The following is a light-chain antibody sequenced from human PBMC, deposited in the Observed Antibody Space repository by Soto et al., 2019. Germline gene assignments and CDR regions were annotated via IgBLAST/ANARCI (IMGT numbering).Light chain of an antibody. CDR2: DAS. V-gene: IGKV3-11*01. CDR1: QSVSSY. CDR3: QQRSYWPKT. J-gene: IGKJ1*01. Sequence: EIVLTQSPATLSLSPGERATLSCRASQSVSSYLAWYQQKPGQAPRLLIYDASNRGTVIPGRFSGSGSGTAFTLTISSLETEDFAVYYCQQRSYWPKTFGHGTKVEIK.